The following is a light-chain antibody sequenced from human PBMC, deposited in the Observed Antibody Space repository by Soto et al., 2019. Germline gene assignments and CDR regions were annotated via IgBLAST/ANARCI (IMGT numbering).Light chain of an antibody. Sequence: IQLTQSPSSLSASIGDRVTITCRASQDIASYLAWYQQKPGNAPILLIYAASTLHSGVPSRFSGSGSGTDFTLTISSLQPEDFVTYYCQQLNVNLLFGQGTKLEIK. J-gene: IGKJ2*01. CDR3: QQLNVNLL. CDR1: QDIASY. CDR2: AAS. V-gene: IGKV1-9*01.